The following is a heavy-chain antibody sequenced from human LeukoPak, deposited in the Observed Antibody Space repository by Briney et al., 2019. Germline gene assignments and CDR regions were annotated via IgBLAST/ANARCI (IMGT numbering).Heavy chain of an antibody. CDR3: VSSSSWYFDY. V-gene: IGHV1-24*01. J-gene: IGHJ4*02. D-gene: IGHD6-6*01. Sequence: ASVKVSCKVSGYTLTELSMHWVRQAPGKGLEWMGGFDPEDGETIYAQKFQDRVTMTEDTSTDTAYMELSSLRSEDTAVYYCVSSSSWYFDYWGQGTLVTVSS. CDR1: GYTLTELS. CDR2: FDPEDGET.